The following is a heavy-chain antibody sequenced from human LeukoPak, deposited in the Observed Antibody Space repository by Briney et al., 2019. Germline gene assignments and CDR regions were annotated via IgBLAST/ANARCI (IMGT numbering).Heavy chain of an antibody. CDR3: AHRRTGGYCSSTSCSDNWFDP. Sequence: PGPTLVKPTQTLTLTCTFSGFSLSTSGVGVGWIRQPPGKALEWLSLIYWDDDKRYSPSLKNRLTITRDTSKNQVVLTMTNMDPVDTATFYCAHRRTGGYCSSTSCSDNWFDPWGQGTLVTVSS. J-gene: IGHJ5*02. V-gene: IGHV2-5*02. CDR2: IYWDDDK. CDR1: GFSLSTSGVG. D-gene: IGHD2-2*01.